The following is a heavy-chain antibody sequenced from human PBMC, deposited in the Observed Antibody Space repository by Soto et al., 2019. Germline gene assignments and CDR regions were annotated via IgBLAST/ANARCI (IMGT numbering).Heavy chain of an antibody. CDR3: AKTTLARWLLYYFDY. V-gene: IGHV3-21*04. CDR1: GFTFSSYS. D-gene: IGHD5-12*01. CDR2: ISSSSSYI. J-gene: IGHJ4*02. Sequence: PGGSLRLSCAASGFTFSSYSMNWVRQAPGKGREWVSSISSSSSYIYYADSVKGRFTISRDNAKNSLYLLMNSLRAEDTAVYYCAKTTLARWLLYYFDYWGQGTLVTVSS.